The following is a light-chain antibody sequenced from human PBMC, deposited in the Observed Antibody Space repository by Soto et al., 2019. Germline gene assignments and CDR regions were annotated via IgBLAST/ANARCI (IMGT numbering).Light chain of an antibody. CDR3: QQYNDYSPYT. J-gene: IGKJ2*01. Sequence: DIQMTQAPSTLSASVGNRVTFTCRASQSISGRLAWYQQKPGRAPKLLIFDASSVGSGVPSRFSSSGSATESTLTISSLQPDDLATYYCQQYNDYSPYTFGQGTKLEI. CDR2: DAS. CDR1: QSISGR. V-gene: IGKV1-5*01.